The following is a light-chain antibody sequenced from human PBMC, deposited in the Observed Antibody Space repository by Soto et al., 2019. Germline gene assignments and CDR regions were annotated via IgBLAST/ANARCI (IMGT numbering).Light chain of an antibody. J-gene: IGKJ2*01. CDR1: QSVSSN. CDR2: GAS. Sequence: EIVMTQSPATLSVSPGESAPLSCRASQSVSSNLAWYQQKPGQAPRLLIYGASTRATGIPARFSGSGSGTEFTLTISSLQSEDFAVYYCQQYNNWPLYTLGQGTKLEIK. V-gene: IGKV3-15*01. CDR3: QQYNNWPLYT.